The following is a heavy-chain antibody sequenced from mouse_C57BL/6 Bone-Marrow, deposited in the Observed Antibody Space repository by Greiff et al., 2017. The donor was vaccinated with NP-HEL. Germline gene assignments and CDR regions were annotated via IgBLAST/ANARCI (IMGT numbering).Heavy chain of an antibody. CDR2: IYPGNSDT. Sequence: EVQLMESGTVLARPGASVKMSCKTSGYTFTSYWMHWVKQRPGQGLEWLGAIYPGNSDTSYNQKFKGKAKLTAVSSASTAYMELSSLTNEDAAVYYCTRSGDYDSSYDYWGQGTTLTVSS. J-gene: IGHJ2*01. CDR3: TRSGDYDSSYDY. D-gene: IGHD1-1*01. CDR1: GYTFTSYW. V-gene: IGHV1-5*01.